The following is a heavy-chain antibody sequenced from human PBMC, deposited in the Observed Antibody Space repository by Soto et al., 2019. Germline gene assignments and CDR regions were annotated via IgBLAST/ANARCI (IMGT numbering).Heavy chain of an antibody. CDR2: IYYSGST. D-gene: IGHD3-10*01. V-gene: IGHV4-39*01. CDR1: DGSISSSSYY. CDR3: ATYHFGYYYGMDV. J-gene: IGHJ6*02. Sequence: PSDTLSLTCTVSDGSISSSSYYWGWIRQPPGKGLEWIGSIYYSGSTYYNPSLKSRVTISVDTSKNQFSLKLSSVTAADTAVYYCATYHFGYYYGMDVWGQGTTVTVSS.